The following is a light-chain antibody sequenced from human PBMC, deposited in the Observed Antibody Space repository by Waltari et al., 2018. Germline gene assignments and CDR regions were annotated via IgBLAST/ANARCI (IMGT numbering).Light chain of an antibody. Sequence: QSVLTQPPSVSGAPGQRVTISCSGSGSNIGAGYHVHWYRQLPGKAPTLLISGLNTRPPGVSDRFSGSQFDTSASLAIAGLQADDEADYYCQSYDTTLSVVFGGGTKLTVL. J-gene: IGLJ2*01. V-gene: IGLV1-40*01. CDR3: QSYDTTLSVV. CDR2: GLN. CDR1: GSNIGAGYH.